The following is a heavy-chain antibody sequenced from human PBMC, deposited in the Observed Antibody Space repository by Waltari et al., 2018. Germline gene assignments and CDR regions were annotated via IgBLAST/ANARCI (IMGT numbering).Heavy chain of an antibody. CDR2: INTIPGKP. J-gene: IGHJ5*02. CDR1: GYTFINYG. Sequence: QVQLVQSGSEMKKPGASVKVSCKASGYTFINYGVNWVRQAPGQGLEWMGWINTIPGKPTYAQGFTGRFVFSSDTSVNTAYLQISNLKTEDTAVYYCARGDIVIVPAADNWFDPWGQGTLVTVSS. V-gene: IGHV7-4-1*02. CDR3: ARGDIVIVPAADNWFDP. D-gene: IGHD2-15*01.